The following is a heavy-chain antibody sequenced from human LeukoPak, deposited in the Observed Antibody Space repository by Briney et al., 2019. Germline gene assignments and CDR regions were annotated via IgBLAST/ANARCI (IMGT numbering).Heavy chain of an antibody. CDR1: GFTFSNYA. CDR2: ISGSGGST. CDR3: AGPMGPAAIFGFDY. Sequence: GSLKLSCAASGFTFSNYAMSWVRQAPGKGLEWVSAISGSGGSTYYADSVKGRFTISRDNSKNTLYLQMNSLRAEDTAVYYCAGPMGPAAIFGFDYWGQGTLVTVSS. J-gene: IGHJ4*02. D-gene: IGHD2-2*01. V-gene: IGHV3-23*01.